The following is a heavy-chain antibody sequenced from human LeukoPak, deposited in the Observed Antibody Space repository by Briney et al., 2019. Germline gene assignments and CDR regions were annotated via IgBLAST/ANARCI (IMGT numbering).Heavy chain of an antibody. V-gene: IGHV3-20*04. Sequence: GGSLRLSCAASGFTFDDYGMSWVRQAPGKGLEWVAGINWNSGSTGYADSVKGRFTISRDKATNSLYLQMKSLRAEDTALYYCARDRWGSMDDWGKGTTVTVSS. CDR3: ARDRWGSMDD. CDR2: INWNSGST. CDR1: GFTFDDYG. J-gene: IGHJ6*03. D-gene: IGHD3-16*01.